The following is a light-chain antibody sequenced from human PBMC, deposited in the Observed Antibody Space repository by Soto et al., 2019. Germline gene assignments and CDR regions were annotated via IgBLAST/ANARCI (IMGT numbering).Light chain of an antibody. CDR1: QSISTE. CDR3: QQCHNWPLT. CDR2: SVS. Sequence: EIAMTQSPATLSVSPGERATLSCRASQSISTELAWYQQIPGQPPRLLIYSVSTRATGVPARFTGRGSGSAFTLTISGLQSEDFGIYYCQQCHNWPLTFGQGPMLEI. V-gene: IGKV3-15*01. J-gene: IGKJ2*01.